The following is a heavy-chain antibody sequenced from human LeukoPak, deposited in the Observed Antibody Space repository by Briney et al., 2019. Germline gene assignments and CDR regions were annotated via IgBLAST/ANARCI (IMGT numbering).Heavy chain of an antibody. V-gene: IGHV3-9*01. Sequence: PGGSLRLSCAASGFTFDDYAMHWVRQAPGKGLEWVSGISWNSGSIGYADSVKGRFTISRDNAKNSLYLQMNSLRAEDTALYYCAKGLRTIQGAFDIWGQGTMVTVSS. CDR3: AKGLRTIQGAFDI. CDR1: GFTFDDYA. J-gene: IGHJ3*02. D-gene: IGHD4-17*01. CDR2: ISWNSGSI.